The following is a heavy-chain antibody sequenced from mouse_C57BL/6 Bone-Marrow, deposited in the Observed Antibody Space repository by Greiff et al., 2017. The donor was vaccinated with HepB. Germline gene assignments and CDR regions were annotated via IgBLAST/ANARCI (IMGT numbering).Heavy chain of an antibody. J-gene: IGHJ3*01. CDR3: AREENSSGYVAWFAY. V-gene: IGHV1-55*01. Sequence: QVQLQQPGAELVKPGASVKMSCKASGYTFTSYWITWVKQRPGQGLAWIGDIYPGSGSTNYNEKFKSKATLTVDTSSSTAYMQLSSLTSEDSAVYYCAREENSSGYVAWFAYWGQGTLVTVSA. CDR2: IYPGSGST. CDR1: GYTFTSYW. D-gene: IGHD3-2*02.